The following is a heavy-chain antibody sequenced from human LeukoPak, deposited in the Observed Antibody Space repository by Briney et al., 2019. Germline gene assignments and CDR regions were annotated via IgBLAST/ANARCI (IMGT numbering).Heavy chain of an antibody. CDR1: GGTFSSYA. CDR2: IIPIFGTA. Sequence: SVKVSCKASGGTFSSYAISWVRQDPGQGLEWMGGIIPIFGTANYAQKFQGRVTITADESTSTAYMELSSLRSEDTAVYYCAVVGATSTYYFDYWGQGTLVTVSS. J-gene: IGHJ4*02. CDR3: AVVGATSTYYFDY. V-gene: IGHV1-69*13. D-gene: IGHD1-26*01.